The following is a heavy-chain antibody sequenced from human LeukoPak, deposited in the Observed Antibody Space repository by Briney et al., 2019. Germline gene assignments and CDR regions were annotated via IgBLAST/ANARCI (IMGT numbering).Heavy chain of an antibody. J-gene: IGHJ4*02. Sequence: SETLSLTCTVSGGSIGSSSYYWGWIRQPPGKGLEWIGRIYYSGSTSYNPPLKSPVTISVDTSKNQFSLKLSSVTAADTAVYYCASMDFWSASHLDYWGQGTLVTVSS. D-gene: IGHD3-3*01. CDR1: GGSIGSSSYY. CDR2: IYYSGST. CDR3: ASMDFWSASHLDY. V-gene: IGHV4-39*01.